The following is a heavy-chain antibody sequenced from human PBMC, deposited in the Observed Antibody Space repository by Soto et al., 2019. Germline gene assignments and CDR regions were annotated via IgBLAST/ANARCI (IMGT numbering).Heavy chain of an antibody. J-gene: IGHJ4*02. Sequence: QVQLQESGPGLVKPSQTLSLTCTVSGGSISSGGYYWSWIRQHPGKGLEWIGYIYYSGSTYYNPSRKSRVTISVDTSKNQFSLKLSSVTAADTAVYYCARLPYDFWSGSQETFDYWGQGTLVTVSS. CDR2: IYYSGST. D-gene: IGHD3-3*01. V-gene: IGHV4-31*03. CDR3: ARLPYDFWSGSQETFDY. CDR1: GGSISSGGYY.